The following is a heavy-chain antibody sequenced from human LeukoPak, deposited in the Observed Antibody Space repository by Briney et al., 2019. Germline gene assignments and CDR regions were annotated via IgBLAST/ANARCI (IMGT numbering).Heavy chain of an antibody. V-gene: IGHV4-59*01. CDR1: GGSISSYY. J-gene: IGHJ3*02. Sequence: SETLSLTCTVSGGSISSYYWSWIRQPPGKGLEWIGYIYYSGSTNYNPSLTSRVTISVDTSKNQSSLKLSSVTAADTAVYYCARQFTSADAFDIWGQGTMVTVSS. CDR2: IYYSGST. D-gene: IGHD5-24*01. CDR3: ARQFTSADAFDI.